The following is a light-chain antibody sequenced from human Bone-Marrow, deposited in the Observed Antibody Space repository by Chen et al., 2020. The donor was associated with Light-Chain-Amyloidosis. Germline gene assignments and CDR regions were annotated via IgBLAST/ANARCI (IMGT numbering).Light chain of an antibody. CDR2: RDT. CDR3: QSADSSGTYEVI. J-gene: IGLJ2*01. Sequence: SYELTQPPSVSVSPGQTARITCSGDDLPTKYAYWYQQKPGQAPVLVIHRDTERPSGISERFSGSSSWTTATLTLSGVQAEDGADYHCQSADSSGTYEVIFGGGTKLTV. CDR1: DLPTKY. V-gene: IGLV3-25*03.